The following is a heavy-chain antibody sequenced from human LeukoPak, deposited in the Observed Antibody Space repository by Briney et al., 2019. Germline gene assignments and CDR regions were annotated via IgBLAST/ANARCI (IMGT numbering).Heavy chain of an antibody. Sequence: SETLSLTCAVSGASITSSNWRSWVRQPPGTGLEWIGEVYHGGTTTYNPSLKSRVTISVDKSKNQFSLKLNSVTAADTAVYYCARRITGTLAPFDDWGQGTLVTVSS. CDR1: GASITSSNW. D-gene: IGHD1-20*01. J-gene: IGHJ4*02. CDR2: VYHGGTT. V-gene: IGHV4-4*02. CDR3: ARRITGTLAPFDD.